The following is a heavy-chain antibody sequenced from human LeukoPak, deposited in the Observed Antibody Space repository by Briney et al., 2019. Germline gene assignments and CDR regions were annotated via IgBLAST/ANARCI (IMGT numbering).Heavy chain of an antibody. CDR3: ATSPRNDYGDSPDAYYGMDV. D-gene: IGHD4-17*01. V-gene: IGHV4-4*02. Sequence: SGTLSLTCAVSGGSISSSNWWSWVRQPPGKGLEWIGEIYHSGSTNYNPSLKSRVTISVDKSKNQFSLKLSSVTAADTAVYYCATSPRNDYGDSPDAYYGMDVWGQGTTVTVSS. CDR2: IYHSGST. CDR1: GGSISSSNW. J-gene: IGHJ6*02.